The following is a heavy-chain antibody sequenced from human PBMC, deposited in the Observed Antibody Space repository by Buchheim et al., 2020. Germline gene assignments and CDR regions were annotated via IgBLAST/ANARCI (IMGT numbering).Heavy chain of an antibody. J-gene: IGHJ4*02. D-gene: IGHD1-26*01. CDR3: ARGRLTSWGAFDY. CDR2: VCSTSKTI. Sequence: QVQLVESGGALVKPGGSLRLSCAASGFVFSDYYMTWIRQAPGKGLEWVSYVCSTSKTIYYADSVKGRFAISRDNADNSLFRKVSRLRAEDTAVEYGARGRLTSWGAFDYWGQGT. CDR1: GFVFSDYY. V-gene: IGHV3-11*01.